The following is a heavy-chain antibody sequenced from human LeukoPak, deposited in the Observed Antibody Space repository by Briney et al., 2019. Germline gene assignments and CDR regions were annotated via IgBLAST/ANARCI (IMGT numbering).Heavy chain of an antibody. Sequence: GGSLRLSCAASGFTFSSYAMHWVRQAPGKGLEWVAVISYDGSNKYYADSVKGRFTISRDNSKNTLYLQMNSLRAEDTAVYYCAREDIVVVPAATSPEDYYYGMDVWGQGTTVTVSS. J-gene: IGHJ6*02. D-gene: IGHD2-2*01. CDR2: ISYDGSNK. CDR3: AREDIVVVPAATSPEDYYYGMDV. CDR1: GFTFSSYA. V-gene: IGHV3-30-3*01.